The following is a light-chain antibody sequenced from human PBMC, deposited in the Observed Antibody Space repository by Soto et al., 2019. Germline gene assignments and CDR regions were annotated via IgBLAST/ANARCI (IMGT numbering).Light chain of an antibody. CDR2: DVT. CDR3: CSYTRSGIRV. V-gene: IGLV2-14*03. CDR1: NSDVGGYNY. Sequence: QSALTQPASVSGSPGQSNTIPCTGSNSDVGGYNYVSWYQQHPGEAPKLMIYDVTNRPSGVSTRFSGSKSGNTASLTISGLQAEDEADYYCCSYTRSGIRVFGGGTKLTVL. J-gene: IGLJ3*02.